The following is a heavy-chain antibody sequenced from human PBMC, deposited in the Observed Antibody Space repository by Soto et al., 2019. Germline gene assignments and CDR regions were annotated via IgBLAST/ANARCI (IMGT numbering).Heavy chain of an antibody. Sequence: QVHLQESGPRLVKPSQTLSLSSSVSGASITNDDFFRTWVRQHPERGLAWLAYITYGGSFYKNTSLRSPLGVSIDKTKTQYSLNVTSMTAADAGVYYCAKMERTQLWLLVQNWGQGALVTVSS. CDR2: ITYGGSF. J-gene: IGHJ4*02. CDR3: AKMERTQLWLLVQN. V-gene: IGHV4-31*01. CDR1: GASITNDDFF. D-gene: IGHD5-18*01.